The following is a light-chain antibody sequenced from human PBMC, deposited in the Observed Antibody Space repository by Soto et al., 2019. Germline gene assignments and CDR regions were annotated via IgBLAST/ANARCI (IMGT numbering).Light chain of an antibody. V-gene: IGLV2-8*01. Sequence: QSVLTQPPSASGSPGQSVTISCTGTSSDVGGYNYVSWYQQHPGKAPKLIIYEVLKRPSGVPDRFSGSKSGNTASLTVSGLQAEDEAYYYCNSYAGGNNLMFGGGTKLTVL. CDR2: EVL. CDR3: NSYAGGNNLM. CDR1: SSDVGGYNY. J-gene: IGLJ3*02.